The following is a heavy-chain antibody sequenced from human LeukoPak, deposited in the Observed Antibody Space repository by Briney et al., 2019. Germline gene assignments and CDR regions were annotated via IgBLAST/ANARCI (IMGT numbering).Heavy chain of an antibody. Sequence: GGSLRLSCAASGFTFSSYEMNWVRQAPGKGLEWVSYISSSGSTIYYADSVKGRFTISRDNAKNSLYLQMNSLRAEDTAVYYCARMWLVQEWNFDYWGQGTLVTVSS. V-gene: IGHV3-48*03. J-gene: IGHJ4*02. CDR3: ARMWLVQEWNFDY. D-gene: IGHD6-19*01. CDR2: ISSSGSTI. CDR1: GFTFSSYE.